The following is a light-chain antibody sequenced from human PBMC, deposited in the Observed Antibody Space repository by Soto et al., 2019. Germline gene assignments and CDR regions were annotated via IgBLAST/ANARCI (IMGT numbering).Light chain of an antibody. V-gene: IGKV1-39*01. CDR3: QKSYYAPWT. Sequence: DIQMTQSPSSLSASVGDRVTITCRASQIISSYLNWYQQKPGQAPKLLIYAASSLQSGVPSRFSGSGSGTDFTLTINSLQPEDLATYYCQKSYYAPWTFGQGTKVEVK. CDR1: QIISSY. J-gene: IGKJ1*01. CDR2: AAS.